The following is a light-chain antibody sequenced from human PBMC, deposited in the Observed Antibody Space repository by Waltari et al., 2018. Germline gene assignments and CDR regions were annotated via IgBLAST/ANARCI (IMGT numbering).Light chain of an antibody. CDR2: ATS. Sequence: EIVVTQSPGTLSLSPGERATLSCRASQSVSGTFLTWYQQKPGQAPKLLIYATSKRATGIPDRFSGSGSGTDFTLTISRLEPEDFAVYYCQQHDGSRFTFGQGTKVEIK. CDR1: QSVSGTF. CDR3: QQHDGSRFT. V-gene: IGKV3-20*01. J-gene: IGKJ2*01.